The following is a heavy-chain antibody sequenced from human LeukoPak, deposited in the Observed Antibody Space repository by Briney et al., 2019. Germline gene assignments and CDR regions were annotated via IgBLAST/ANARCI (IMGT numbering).Heavy chain of an antibody. V-gene: IGHV1-2*02. J-gene: IGHJ5*02. Sequence: ASVKVSCRASGYTFTEYNIHWVRQAPGLGLEWMGWINPNSGGTNYAQKFQGRVTMTRDTSINTASMEVRRLSPDDTAVSYCDRPTLRVRGSFHLWGQGTLVTVSS. D-gene: IGHD3-16*01. CDR2: INPNSGGT. CDR3: DRPTLRVRGSFHL. CDR1: GYTFTEYN.